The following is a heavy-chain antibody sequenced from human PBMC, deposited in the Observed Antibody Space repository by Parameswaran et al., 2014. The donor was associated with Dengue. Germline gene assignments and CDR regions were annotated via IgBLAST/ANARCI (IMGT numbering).Heavy chain of an antibody. Sequence: WIRQPQEGLEWIGYIYHSGSTYYNPSLKSRVTISVDRSKNQFSLKLSSVTAADTAVYYCARSLYCSSTSCYRLSAFDIWGQGTMVPSPQ. D-gene: IGHD2-2*01. CDR2: IYHSGST. CDR3: ARSLYCSSTSCYRLSAFDI. J-gene: IGHJ3*02. V-gene: IGHV4-30-2*01.